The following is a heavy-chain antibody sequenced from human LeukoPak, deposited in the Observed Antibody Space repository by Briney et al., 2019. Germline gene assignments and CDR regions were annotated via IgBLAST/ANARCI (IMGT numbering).Heavy chain of an antibody. J-gene: IGHJ4*02. CDR1: SDSISSGDYY. CDR3: AREHKSYGDYPYYFDS. V-gene: IGHV4-30-4*01. Sequence: SETLSLTCTVSSDSISSGDYYWSWLRQPAGKGLEFIGYINKKGGTSYNPPLKSRVSISIDTSKNQFSLKLTSVTAADTAVYFCAREHKSYGDYPYYFDSWGQGTLVTVSS. CDR2: INKKGGT. D-gene: IGHD4-17*01.